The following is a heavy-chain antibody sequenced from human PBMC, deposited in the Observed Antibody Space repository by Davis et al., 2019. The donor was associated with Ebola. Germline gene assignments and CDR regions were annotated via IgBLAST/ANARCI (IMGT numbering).Heavy chain of an antibody. CDR1: GGSISSHY. V-gene: IGHV4-59*08. CDR3: ARLPIYTSGWQIDC. J-gene: IGHJ4*02. CDR2: IHYSGST. D-gene: IGHD6-19*01. Sequence: MPSETLSLTCTVSGGSISSHYWTWIRQPPGKGLEWIGHIHYSGSTHYNPSLKSRVTTSVDTSKNQFSLSLSSVTAADTAVYYCARLPIYTSGWQIDCWGQGTLVTVSS.